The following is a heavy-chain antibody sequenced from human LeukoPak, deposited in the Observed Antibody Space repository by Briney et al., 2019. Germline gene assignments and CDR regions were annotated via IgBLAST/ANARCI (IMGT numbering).Heavy chain of an antibody. V-gene: IGHV3-66*01. D-gene: IGHD5-18*01. CDR1: GFTVSSNY. CDR3: ARDRGEYSYAYDY. J-gene: IGHJ4*02. Sequence: PGGSLRLSCAASGFTVSSNYMSWVRQAPGRGLEWVSVIYSGGSTYYADSVKGRFTISRDNSKNTLYLQMNSLRAEDTAVYYCARDRGEYSYAYDYWGQGTLVTVSS. CDR2: IYSGGST.